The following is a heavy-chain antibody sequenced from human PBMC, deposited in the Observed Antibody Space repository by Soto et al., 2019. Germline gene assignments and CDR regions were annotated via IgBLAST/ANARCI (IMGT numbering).Heavy chain of an antibody. D-gene: IGHD6-6*01. CDR1: GYTFRNYG. CDR2: ISAYNGNT. CDR3: ARDGRQFVPNSDNFDV. V-gene: IGHV1-18*01. Sequence: QVQLVQSGAELKKPGASVKVSCKASGYTFRNYGINWVRQAPGQGLEWMGWISAYNGNTKYAQKFQGRVTMATDTPTSTAYMELRSLKSDDTAVYYCARDGRQFVPNSDNFDVLGQGTTVTVSA. J-gene: IGHJ3*01.